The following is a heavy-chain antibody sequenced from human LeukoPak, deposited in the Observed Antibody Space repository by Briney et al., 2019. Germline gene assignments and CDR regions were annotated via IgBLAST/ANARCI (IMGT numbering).Heavy chain of an antibody. V-gene: IGHV3-74*01. D-gene: IGHD2-15*01. CDR2: INSDGSWT. Sequence: GGSLRLSCAASGFTVSSNYMSWVRQAPGKGLVWVSHINSDGSWTSYADSVKGRFTISKDNAENTVYLQMNSLRAEDTAVYYCAKLQLGYCSGGSCYFDYWGQGTLVTVSS. J-gene: IGHJ4*02. CDR1: GFTVSSNY. CDR3: AKLQLGYCSGGSCYFDY.